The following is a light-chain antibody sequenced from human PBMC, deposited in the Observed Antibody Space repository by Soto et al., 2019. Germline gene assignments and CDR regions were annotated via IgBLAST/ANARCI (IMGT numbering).Light chain of an antibody. V-gene: IGKV3D-15*01. Sequence: EIVMTQSPAALSVSTGERATLSCRASQSVSSNFACYDQKPGQAPRLLIYDASTRATGIPARFSGSGSGTAFTLTISSLHPEDFAVYYCQQRNNWPPAITFGQGTRLEI. CDR3: QQRNNWPPAIT. CDR2: DAS. CDR1: QSVSSN. J-gene: IGKJ5*01.